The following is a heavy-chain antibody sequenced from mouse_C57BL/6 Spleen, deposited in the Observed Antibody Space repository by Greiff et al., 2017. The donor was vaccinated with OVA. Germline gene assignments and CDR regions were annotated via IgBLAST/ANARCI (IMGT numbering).Heavy chain of an antibody. CDR2: IYPGDGDT. D-gene: IGHD2-4*01. J-gene: IGHJ4*01. CDR1: GYAFSSSW. Sequence: VQLQQSGPELVKPGASVKISCKASGYAFSSSWINWVKQRPGKGLEWIGRIYPGDGDTNYNGKFKGKATLTADKSSSTAYMQLSSLTSEDSAVYFCVLGLPYAMDYWGQGTSVTVSS. V-gene: IGHV1-82*01. CDR3: VLGLPYAMDY.